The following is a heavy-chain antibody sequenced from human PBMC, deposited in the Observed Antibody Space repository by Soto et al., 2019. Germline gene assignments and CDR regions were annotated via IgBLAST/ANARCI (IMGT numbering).Heavy chain of an antibody. D-gene: IGHD3-3*01. CDR2: IYYSGST. J-gene: IGHJ6*02. CDR1: GGSISSGGYY. CDR3: ARGSTSFGVVPPNYYGMDV. Sequence: QVQLQESGPGLVKPSQTLSLTCTVSGGSISSGGYYWSWIRQHPGKGLEWIGYIYYSGSTYYNPYLKSRVTISVDTSKNQFSLKLRSVAAADTAVYYCARGSTSFGVVPPNYYGMDVWGQGTTVTVSS. V-gene: IGHV4-31*03.